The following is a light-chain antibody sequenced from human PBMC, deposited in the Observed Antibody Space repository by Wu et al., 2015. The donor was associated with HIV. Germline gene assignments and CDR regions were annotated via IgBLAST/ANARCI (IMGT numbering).Light chain of an antibody. CDR2: GAS. V-gene: IGKV3-20*01. Sequence: EIVLTQSPGTLSLSPGERATLSCRASQSVSSTSLAWYQQKSGQAPKLLIYGASNRATGIPDRFSGGGSGTDFTLTISRLEPEDFAVYYCQRYGTSPPYTFGQGTKLEIK. CDR1: QSVSSTS. CDR3: QRYGTSPPYT. J-gene: IGKJ2*01.